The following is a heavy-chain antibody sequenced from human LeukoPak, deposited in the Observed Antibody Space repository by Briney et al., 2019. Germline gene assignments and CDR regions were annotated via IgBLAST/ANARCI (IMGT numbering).Heavy chain of an antibody. V-gene: IGHV3-73*01. CDR1: GFPFSGSA. Sequence: PGGSLRLSXAASGFPFSGSAMHWVRQASGKGLEWVGRIRSKANSYATAYAASVKGRFTISRDDSKNTAYLQMNSLKTEDTAVYYCTFLGYCTNGVCRDYFDYWGQGTLVTVSS. CDR2: IRSKANSYAT. D-gene: IGHD2-8*01. J-gene: IGHJ4*02. CDR3: TFLGYCTNGVCRDYFDY.